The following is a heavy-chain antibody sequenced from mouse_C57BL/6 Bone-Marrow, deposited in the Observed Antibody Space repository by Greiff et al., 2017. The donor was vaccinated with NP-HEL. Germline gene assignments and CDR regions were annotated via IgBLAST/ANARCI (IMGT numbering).Heavy chain of an antibody. CDR1: GYSFTDYN. CDR2: INPNYGTT. CDR3: AKSYYGSSYGFAY. V-gene: IGHV1-39*01. D-gene: IGHD1-1*01. Sequence: VQLQQSGPELVKPGASVKISCKASGYSFTDYNMNWVKQSNGKSLEWIGVINPNYGTTSSTQKFKGKATLTVDPSSSTAYMQLNSLTSEDSAVYYCAKSYYGSSYGFAYWGQGTLVTVSA. J-gene: IGHJ3*01.